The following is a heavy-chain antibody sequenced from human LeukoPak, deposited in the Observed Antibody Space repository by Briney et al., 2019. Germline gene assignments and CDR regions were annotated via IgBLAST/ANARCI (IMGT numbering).Heavy chain of an antibody. V-gene: IGHV3-21*01. CDR1: GITFSSYS. CDR2: ISSSSTYI. J-gene: IGHJ4*02. D-gene: IGHD5-18*01. Sequence: GGSLRLSCAATGITFSSYSMNWVRHAPGKGLEWVSSISSSSTYIYYADSVKGRFTISRDNAKNSLYLQMNSLRAEDTAVYYCARPLSPGEYSYGFDYWDQGSLVTVSS. CDR3: ARPLSPGEYSYGFDY.